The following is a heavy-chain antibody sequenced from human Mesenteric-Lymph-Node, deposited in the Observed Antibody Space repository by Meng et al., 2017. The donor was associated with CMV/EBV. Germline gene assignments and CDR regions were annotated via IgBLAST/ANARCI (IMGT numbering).Heavy chain of an antibody. Sequence: CAASGFIFKNYVMYWVRRAPGKGLEYISGISSNGVKTYYADSVEGRFTISRDDSESTLYLQMDSLRVEDMAVYYCARDRTISGDAPKYWGQGTLVTVSS. D-gene: IGHD3-3*01. J-gene: IGHJ4*02. CDR2: ISSNGVKT. CDR3: ARDRTISGDAPKY. V-gene: IGHV3-64*02. CDR1: GFIFKNYV.